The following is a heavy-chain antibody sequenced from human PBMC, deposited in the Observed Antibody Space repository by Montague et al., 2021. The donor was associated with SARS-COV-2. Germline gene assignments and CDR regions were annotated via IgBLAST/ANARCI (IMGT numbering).Heavy chain of an antibody. CDR3: ARHNVVGYDILTGYYPIYGMDV. J-gene: IGHJ6*02. CDR2: IYSGGNT. Sequence: SLRLSCAASGFSVSSSYMTWVRQAPGKGLEWVSVIYSGGNTDYAASVKGRFTISRDNSKNTLYLQMNGLRVEDTAVYYCARHNVVGYDILTGYYPIYGMDVWGQGTTVTVSS. V-gene: IGHV3-66*02. D-gene: IGHD3-9*01. CDR1: GFSVSSSY.